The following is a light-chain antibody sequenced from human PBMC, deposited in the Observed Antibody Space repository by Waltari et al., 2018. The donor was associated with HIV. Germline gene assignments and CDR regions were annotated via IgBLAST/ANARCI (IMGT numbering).Light chain of an antibody. CDR2: DAS. CDR3: QQFNNYPLT. V-gene: IGKV1D-13*01. Sequence: AIQLTQSPSSLSASVGDRITITCRASQGISSALAWYQQRPGKAPKLLIYDASSFKSGVPSRFSGSESGTDFTFTINSLQPEDFATYYCQQFNNYPLTFGGGTKVEI. CDR1: QGISSA. J-gene: IGKJ4*01.